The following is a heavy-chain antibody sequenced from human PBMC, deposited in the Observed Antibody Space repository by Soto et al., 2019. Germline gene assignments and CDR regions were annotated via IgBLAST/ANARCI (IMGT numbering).Heavy chain of an antibody. CDR3: ARRGGYSYGSPFAY. D-gene: IGHD5-18*01. V-gene: IGHV4-30-4*01. CDR1: GASISGGNSY. Sequence: TLSLTCSVSGASISGGNSYWTWIRQPPGKALEWTGCVSSGGSTFYNPSLQGQITISLDTSKNLFSLRLKSVSAADTAVYYCARRGGYSYGSPFAYWGQGALVTVSS. J-gene: IGHJ4*02. CDR2: VSSGGST.